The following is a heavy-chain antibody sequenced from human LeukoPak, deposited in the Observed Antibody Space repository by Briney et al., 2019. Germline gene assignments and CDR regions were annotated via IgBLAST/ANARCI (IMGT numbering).Heavy chain of an antibody. CDR2: IYHSGST. CDR1: GGSISSSNW. CDR3: ARDSRGADFWSGYYTDYYYYGMDV. D-gene: IGHD3-3*01. J-gene: IGHJ6*02. Sequence: SETLSLTCAVSGGSISSSNWWSWVRQPPGKGLEWIGEIYHSGSTNYNPSLKSRVTISVDKSKNQFSLKLSSVTAADTAVYYCARDSRGADFWSGYYTDYYYYGMDVWGQGTTVTVSS. V-gene: IGHV4-4*02.